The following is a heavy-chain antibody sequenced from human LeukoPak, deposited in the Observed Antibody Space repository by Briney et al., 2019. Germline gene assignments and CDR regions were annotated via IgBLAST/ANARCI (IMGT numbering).Heavy chain of an antibody. D-gene: IGHD6-13*01. V-gene: IGHV1-2*02. J-gene: IGHJ6*02. CDR1: GYTFTGYY. CDR2: INPNSGGT. Sequence: SAVKVTFKCSGYTFTGYYMHWVRQPPGQGLEGMGCINPNSGGTNYAQKFQGGVTITRDTSIRKAYTELSRLRSDDTGVYYCAGTIAAAEPYYYYGMDVWGQGTTVTVSS. CDR3: AGTIAAAEPYYYYGMDV.